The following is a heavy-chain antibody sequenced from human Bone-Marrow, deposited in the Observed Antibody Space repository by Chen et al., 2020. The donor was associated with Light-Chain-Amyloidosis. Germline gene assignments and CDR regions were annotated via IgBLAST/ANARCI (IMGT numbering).Heavy chain of an antibody. V-gene: IGHV3-23*04. Sequence: EVQLVESGGGLVQPGGSLRLSCATSGFNFSSFGMSWVRQAPGKGLEWVSTVRGSTVSTYYAGAVKGRFIISRDNSKSTLYLQMNSLRAGDPAVYFCTRKGGYFDFWGQGSLVTVSS. J-gene: IGHJ4*02. CDR1: GFNFSSFG. CDR2: VRGSTVST. CDR3: TRKGGYFDF. D-gene: IGHD3-10*01.